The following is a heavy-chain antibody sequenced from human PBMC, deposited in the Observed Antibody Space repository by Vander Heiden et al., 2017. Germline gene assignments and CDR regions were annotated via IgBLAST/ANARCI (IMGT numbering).Heavy chain of an antibody. D-gene: IGHD1-26*01. J-gene: IGHJ4*02. Sequence: QVDLVASGGGVAQPGLSLTPSCTASGFTFNSYSMHWVRQAPGKGLEWVAVSSYHGDNQYSADSVNGRFTISRDNSKSILYLQMNSLRAEDTAVYYCAREGWELRGSFDYWGQGTLVTVSS. CDR2: SSYHGDNQ. V-gene: IGHV3-30-3*01. CDR1: GFTFNSYS. CDR3: AREGWELRGSFDY.